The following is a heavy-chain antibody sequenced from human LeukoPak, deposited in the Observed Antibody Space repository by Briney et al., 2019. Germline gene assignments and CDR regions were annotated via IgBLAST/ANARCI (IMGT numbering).Heavy chain of an antibody. CDR1: GVSISSSNW. CDR2: IYHSGST. Sequence: SETLSLTCAVSGVSISSSNWWSWVRQPPGQGLGWIGEIYHSGSTNYNPSLKSRVTISVDKSKNQFSLKLSSVTAADTAVYYCARAHPDAKWLWAYWGQGTLVTVSS. J-gene: IGHJ4*02. V-gene: IGHV4-4*02. CDR3: ARAHPDAKWLWAY. D-gene: IGHD6-19*01.